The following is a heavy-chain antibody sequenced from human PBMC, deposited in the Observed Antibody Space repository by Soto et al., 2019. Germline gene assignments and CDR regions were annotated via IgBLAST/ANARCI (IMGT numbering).Heavy chain of an antibody. J-gene: IGHJ4*02. CDR3: AKGSLGYVLRFLEWLPNDY. V-gene: IGHV3-30*18. CDR2: ISYDGSNK. CDR1: GFTFSSYG. Sequence: GGSLRLSCAASGFTFSSYGMHWVRQAPGKGLEWVAVISYDGSNKYYAYSVKGRFTISRDNAKNTLYLQMNSLRAEDTAVYYCAKGSLGYVLRFLEWLPNDYWGQGTLVTVSS. D-gene: IGHD3-3*01.